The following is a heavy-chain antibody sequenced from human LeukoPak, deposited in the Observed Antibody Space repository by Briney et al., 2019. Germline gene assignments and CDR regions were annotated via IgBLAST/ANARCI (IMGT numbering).Heavy chain of an antibody. V-gene: IGHV4-4*02. Sequence: SGTLSLTCAVSGGSISSSNWWSWVRQPPGKGLEWIGEIYHSGRTNYNPSLTSRVTISVDTSKNQFSLKLSSVTAPDTAVYYFARGWRATTFDYWGQGTLVTVSS. CDR2: IYHSGRT. CDR3: ARGWRATTFDY. CDR1: GGSISSSNW. D-gene: IGHD5-24*01. J-gene: IGHJ4*02.